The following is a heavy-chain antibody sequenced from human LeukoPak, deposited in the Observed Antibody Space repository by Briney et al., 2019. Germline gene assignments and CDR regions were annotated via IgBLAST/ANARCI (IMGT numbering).Heavy chain of an antibody. CDR1: NSSISSGFH. D-gene: IGHD3-10*01. CDR3: ASARYLLWFGEFDY. CDR2: LYHGGST. Sequence: SETLSLTCTVSNSSISSGFHWGWIRQPPGKGLEWIGSLYHGGSTYFNPSLKSRVTISVDTSKNQFSLKLSSVTAADTAVYYCASARYLLWFGEFDYWGQGTLVTVSS. V-gene: IGHV4-38-2*02. J-gene: IGHJ4*02.